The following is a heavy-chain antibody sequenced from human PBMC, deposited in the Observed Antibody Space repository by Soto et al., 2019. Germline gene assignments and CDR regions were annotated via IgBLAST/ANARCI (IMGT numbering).Heavy chain of an antibody. CDR3: AREVSLGYCSSGSCYYIDY. Sequence: ASVKVSCKASGYTFTSYGISWVRQAPGQGLEWMGWISAYNGNTNYAQKLQGRVTMTTDTSTSTAYMELRSLRSDDTAVYYCAREVSLGYCSSGSCYYIDYWGQGSLVT. J-gene: IGHJ4*02. D-gene: IGHD2-15*01. CDR2: ISAYNGNT. V-gene: IGHV1-18*01. CDR1: GYTFTSYG.